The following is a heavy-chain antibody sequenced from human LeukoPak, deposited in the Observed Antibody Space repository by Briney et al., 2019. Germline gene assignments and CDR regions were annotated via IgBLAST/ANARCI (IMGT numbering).Heavy chain of an antibody. CDR2: ISSSGTYV. CDR3: ARASSKQLAGYLPDGFDI. D-gene: IGHD3-9*01. V-gene: IGHV3-21*01. Sequence: GGSLRLSCAASGFTFSSYSMYWVRQAPGKGLEWVSSISSSGTYVYYADSVKGRFTISRDNAKNSLSLQMNSLRADDAAVYYCARASSKQLAGYLPDGFDICGRGTMVTVSS. CDR1: GFTFSSYS. J-gene: IGHJ3*02.